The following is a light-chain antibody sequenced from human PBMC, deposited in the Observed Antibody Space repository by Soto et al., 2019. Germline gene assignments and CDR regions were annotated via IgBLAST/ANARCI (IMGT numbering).Light chain of an antibody. J-gene: IGKJ4*02. CDR3: QQAHTFPLT. CDR2: GAS. CDR1: QGISSW. V-gene: IGKV1D-12*01. Sequence: DIQITHSPTSFAASVLYRVTITCRASQGISSWLAWYQQKPGKAPKLLIYGASSLQSGVPSRFSGSGSGTEYTLTIGRLQPEDFATYYCQQAHTFPLTFGGGTKVDTK.